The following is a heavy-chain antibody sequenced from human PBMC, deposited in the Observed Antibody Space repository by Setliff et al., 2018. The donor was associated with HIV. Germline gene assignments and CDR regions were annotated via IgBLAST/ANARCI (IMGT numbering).Heavy chain of an antibody. CDR2: MNPDSGRT. V-gene: IGHV1-8*01. Sequence: ASVKVSCKASGYTFTSYDISWVRQATGPGLEWMGWMNPDSGRTGYAQKFQGRVTMTWSTSTSTAYMEVRSLRSEDTAVYYCARGGRRSYYYYFHMDVWGKGTTVTVSS. J-gene: IGHJ6*03. CDR1: GYTFTSYD. CDR3: ARGGRRSYYYYFHMDV.